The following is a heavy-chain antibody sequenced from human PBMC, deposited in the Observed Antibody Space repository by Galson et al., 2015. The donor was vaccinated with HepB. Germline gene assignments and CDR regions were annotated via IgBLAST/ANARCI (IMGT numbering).Heavy chain of an antibody. Sequence: SLRLSCAASGFTFSNAWMNWVRQAPGKGLEWVGRIKSKTDGGTTDYAAPAKGRFTISRDDSKNTLYLQMNSLKTEDTAVYYCTTDRVWLRLRVDYWGQGTLLTVSS. J-gene: IGHJ4*02. V-gene: IGHV3-15*07. CDR3: TTDRVWLRLRVDY. CDR1: GFTFSNAW. D-gene: IGHD5-12*01. CDR2: IKSKTDGGTT.